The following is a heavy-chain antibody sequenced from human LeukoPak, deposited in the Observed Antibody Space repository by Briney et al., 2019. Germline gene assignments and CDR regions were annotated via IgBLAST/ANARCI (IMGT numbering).Heavy chain of an antibody. V-gene: IGHV4-59*12. Sequence: SETLSLTCTVSGGSISSYYWSWIRQPPGKGLEWIGYINYSGSTNYNPSLKSRVTISVDTSKNQFSLKLSSVTAADTAVYYCASLKSGYQLPGDYWGQGTLVTVSS. CDR1: GGSISSYY. D-gene: IGHD2-2*01. J-gene: IGHJ4*02. CDR3: ASLKSGYQLPGDY. CDR2: INYSGST.